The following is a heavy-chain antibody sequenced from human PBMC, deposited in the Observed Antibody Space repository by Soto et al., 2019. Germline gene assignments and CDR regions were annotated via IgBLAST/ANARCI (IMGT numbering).Heavy chain of an antibody. CDR2: IYSGGGT. CDR1: LFIVSDNY. J-gene: IGHJ4*02. CDR3: ATRMTTAPY. D-gene: IGHD4-17*01. Sequence: EVRLVQSGGGLVQPGGSLRLSCAASLFIVSDNYMSWVRQAPGKGLEWVSLIYSGGGTDYAESVKARFTISRDNSKNTLYLQMNSLKAEDTGIYYCATRMTTAPYWGQGTVVTVSS. V-gene: IGHV3-66*01.